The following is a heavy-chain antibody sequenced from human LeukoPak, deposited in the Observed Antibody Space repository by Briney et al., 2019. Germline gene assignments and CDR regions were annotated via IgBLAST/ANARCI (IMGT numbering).Heavy chain of an antibody. Sequence: SETLSLTCAVYGGSFSGYYWSWIRQPPGKGLEWIGEINHSGSTNYNPSLKRRVTISVDTSKNQFSLKLSSVTAADTAVYYCARLAARPNYYMDVWGKGTTVTVSS. D-gene: IGHD6-6*01. CDR2: INHSGST. CDR3: ARLAARPNYYMDV. J-gene: IGHJ6*03. V-gene: IGHV4-34*01. CDR1: GGSFSGYY.